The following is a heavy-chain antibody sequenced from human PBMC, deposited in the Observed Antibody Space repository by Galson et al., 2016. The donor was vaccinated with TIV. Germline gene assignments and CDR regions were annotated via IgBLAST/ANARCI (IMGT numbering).Heavy chain of an antibody. J-gene: IGHJ6*02. CDR1: GFTLSDYY. CDR3: ARYSGRYYALDV. Sequence: SLRLSCAASGFTLSDYYMTWIRQAPGQGLQWLSYINYGGSPKYDAASMKGRLTISRDIAKNSIYLDMSSLTADDTAVYYCARYSGRYYALDVWGQGTTVTVSS. CDR2: INYGGSPK. V-gene: IGHV3-11*01. D-gene: IGHD1-26*01.